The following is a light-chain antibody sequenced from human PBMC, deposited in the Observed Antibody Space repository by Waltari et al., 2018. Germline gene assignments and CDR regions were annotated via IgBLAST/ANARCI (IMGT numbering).Light chain of an antibody. CDR1: QTVLSSSNNKNY. V-gene: IGKV4-1*01. CDR2: GAP. J-gene: IGKJ1*01. Sequence: DIVMTQSPDSLAVSLGERATFNSKSTQTVLSSSNNKNYLSWYQQKPGQPPKLLIYGAPTRQSGVPDRFSGSGSGTDFTLTISSLQTEDVAVYYCQQYYSTPWTFGQGTKVEIK. CDR3: QQYYSTPWT.